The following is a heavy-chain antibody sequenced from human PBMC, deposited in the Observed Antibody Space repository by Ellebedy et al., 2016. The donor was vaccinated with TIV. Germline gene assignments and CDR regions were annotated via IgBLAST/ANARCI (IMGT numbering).Heavy chain of an antibody. V-gene: IGHV3-23*01. D-gene: IGHD1-14*01. CDR2: IFGGGGTT. CDR3: AKGRSGTYIHHAFDY. CDR1: GFTFSSYA. J-gene: IGHJ4*02. Sequence: GESLKISCAASGFTFSSYAMAWVRQSPGKGLEWVSAIFGGGGTTYYADSVKGRFTISRDNSKNTLYLQMNSLRAEDTAIYYCAKGRSGTYIHHAFDYWGQGTLVTVSS.